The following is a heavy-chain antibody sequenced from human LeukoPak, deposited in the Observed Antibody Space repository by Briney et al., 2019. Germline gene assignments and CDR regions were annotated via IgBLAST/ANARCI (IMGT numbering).Heavy chain of an antibody. CDR3: AKVGADTIFGVVSDFDY. Sequence: PEGSLRLSCAASGFTFSSYAMSWVRQAPGKGLEWVSAISGSGGSTYYADSVKGRFTISRDNSKNTLYLQMNSLRAEDTAVYYCAKVGADTIFGVVSDFDYWGQGTLVTVSS. D-gene: IGHD3-3*01. V-gene: IGHV3-23*01. CDR2: ISGSGGST. CDR1: GFTFSSYA. J-gene: IGHJ4*02.